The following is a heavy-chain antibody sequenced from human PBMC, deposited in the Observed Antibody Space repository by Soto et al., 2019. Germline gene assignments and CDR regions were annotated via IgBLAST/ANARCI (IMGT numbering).Heavy chain of an antibody. V-gene: IGHV4-4*07. D-gene: IGHD3-3*01. CDR1: CASINTYY. Sequence: QVHMQESGPGLVKPSETLSLTCTVSCASINTYYWTWILQSAGNELDWIERIYTTGITNYDTSFTSCVTMSLDKSKGQFSLKLSLVTAADTAVYFCARHSEYYDYCNPYQRPHYFDSLGQGTLVTVSS. CDR2: IYTTGIT. CDR3: ARHSEYYDYCNPYQRPHYFDS. J-gene: IGHJ4*02.